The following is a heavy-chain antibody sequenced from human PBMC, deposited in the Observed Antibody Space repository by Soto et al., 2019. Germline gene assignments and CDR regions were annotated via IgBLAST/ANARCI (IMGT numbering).Heavy chain of an antibody. V-gene: IGHV3-30*18. Sequence: QVQLVESGGGVVQPGRSLRLSCAASGFTFSSYGMHWVRQAPGKGLEWVAVISYDGSNKYYADSVKGRFTISRDNSKNTLYLQMNSLRAEDTAVYYCAKVGSPTAALTYYYSGMDVWGQGTTVTVSS. CDR1: GFTFSSYG. D-gene: IGHD6-13*01. CDR2: ISYDGSNK. CDR3: AKVGSPTAALTYYYSGMDV. J-gene: IGHJ6*02.